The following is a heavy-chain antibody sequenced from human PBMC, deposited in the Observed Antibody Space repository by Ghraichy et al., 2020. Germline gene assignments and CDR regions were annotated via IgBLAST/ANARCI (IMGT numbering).Heavy chain of an antibody. CDR2: FDPEDGET. J-gene: IGHJ3*02. V-gene: IGHV1-24*01. CDR1: GYTLTELS. D-gene: IGHD3-22*01. Sequence: ASVKVSCKVSGYTLTELSMHWVRQAPGKGLEWMGGFDPEDGETIYAQKFQGRVTMTEDTSTDTAYMELSSLRSEDTAVYYCATLDRWPHYYDSSGHWGAFDIWGQGTMVTVSS. CDR3: ATLDRWPHYYDSSGHWGAFDI.